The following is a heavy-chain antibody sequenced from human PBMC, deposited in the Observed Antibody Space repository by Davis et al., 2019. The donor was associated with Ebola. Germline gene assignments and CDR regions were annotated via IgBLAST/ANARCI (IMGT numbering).Heavy chain of an antibody. Sequence: MPSETLSLTCAVSGGSFIGHYWTWVRQLPGKGLEWIGEINHSGITNYNPSLKSRVTISVDTSKNQFSLKLSSVTAADTAVYYCARGEYYYGSGSIRFDPWGQGTLVTVSS. J-gene: IGHJ5*02. CDR3: ARGEYYYGSGSIRFDP. CDR1: GGSFIGHY. CDR2: INHSGIT. V-gene: IGHV4-34*01. D-gene: IGHD3-10*01.